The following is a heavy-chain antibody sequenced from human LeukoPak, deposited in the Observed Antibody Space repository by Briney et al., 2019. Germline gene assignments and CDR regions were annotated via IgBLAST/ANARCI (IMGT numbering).Heavy chain of an antibody. J-gene: IGHJ4*02. CDR3: ARGSRIAAAFTC. Sequence: SETLSLTCAVYGGSFSGYYWSWIRQPPGKGLEWIGEINHSGTTNYNPSLKSRVTILPDTSKNQLSLKLTSVTAADTAVYYCARGSRIAAAFTCWGQGTLVIVSS. CDR1: GGSFSGYY. D-gene: IGHD6-13*01. V-gene: IGHV4-34*01. CDR2: INHSGTT.